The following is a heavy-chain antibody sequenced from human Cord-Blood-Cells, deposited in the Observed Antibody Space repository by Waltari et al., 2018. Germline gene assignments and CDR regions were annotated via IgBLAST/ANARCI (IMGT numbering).Heavy chain of an antibody. J-gene: IGHJ4*02. Sequence: QVQLQESGPGLVKPSGTLSLTCAVSGGSISSSNWWSWVRQPPGKGLEWIGEIYHSGSTNYSPALKRRVTISVDKSKNQFSLKLSSVTAADTAVYYCARLSYSSGWPGWDWGQGTLVTVSS. V-gene: IGHV4-4*02. CDR1: GGSISSSNW. CDR2: IYHSGST. CDR3: ARLSYSSGWPGWD. D-gene: IGHD6-19*01.